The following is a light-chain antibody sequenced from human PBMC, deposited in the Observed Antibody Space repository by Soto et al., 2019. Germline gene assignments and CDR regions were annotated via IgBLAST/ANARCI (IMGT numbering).Light chain of an antibody. CDR3: GLYTSSSTSYV. CDR2: EVS. J-gene: IGLJ1*01. V-gene: IGLV2-18*01. Sequence: QSALTQPPSVSGSPGQSVTISCTGTSSDVGRYNRVSWYQQPPGTAPKLMIYEVSHRTSGVPDRFSGSKSGNTASLTISGLQADDEAEYYCGLYTSSSTSYVFGTGTKVTVL. CDR1: SSDVGRYNR.